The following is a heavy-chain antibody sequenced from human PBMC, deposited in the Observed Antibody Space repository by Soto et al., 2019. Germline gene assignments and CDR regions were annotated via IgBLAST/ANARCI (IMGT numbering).Heavy chain of an antibody. CDR1: GFTFSNYP. D-gene: IGHD6-25*01. CDR3: AREVSLGTAAAAYFGS. J-gene: IGHJ4*02. Sequence: QVHLAESGGGVVQPGRSLRLSCAASGFTFSNYPMNWVRQAPGNGLEWVAVISYDGNTKHYADSVKGRCTISRDNPRNALYLQMNSLRVEDKAVYYCAREVSLGTAAAAYFGSWGQGAEVTLSS. CDR2: ISYDGNTK. V-gene: IGHV3-30*04.